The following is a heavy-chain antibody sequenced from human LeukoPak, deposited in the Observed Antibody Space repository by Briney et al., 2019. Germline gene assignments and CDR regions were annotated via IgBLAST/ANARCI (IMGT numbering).Heavy chain of an antibody. D-gene: IGHD2-8*01. CDR2: ISSSSTYI. CDR3: ASVSPNDY. CDR1: AFTFSTDS. J-gene: IGHJ4*02. Sequence: GGSLRLSCAASAFTFSTDSMNWVRQAPGKGLEWVSYISSSSTYIYYADSVKGRFTISRDNAKNSLFLQMNSLRAEDTAVYYCASVSPNDYWGQGTLVTVSS. V-gene: IGHV3-21*01.